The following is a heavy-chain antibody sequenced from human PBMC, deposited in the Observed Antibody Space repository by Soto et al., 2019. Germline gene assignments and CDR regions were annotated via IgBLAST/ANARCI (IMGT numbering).Heavy chain of an antibody. CDR2: IYHSGMT. CDR3: ATVRCELHDAFDI. D-gene: IGHD1-7*01. Sequence: QVQLQESGPGLVKPSQTLSLTCTVSGGSISTGGYYWSWIRQQPGRCLEWIGYIYHSGMTFSNPSLQSRVAISIDTSKNKFSLKLSSVTAADTAVYYCATVRCELHDAFDIWGQGTMVSVSS. J-gene: IGHJ3*02. CDR1: GGSISTGGYY. V-gene: IGHV4-31*03.